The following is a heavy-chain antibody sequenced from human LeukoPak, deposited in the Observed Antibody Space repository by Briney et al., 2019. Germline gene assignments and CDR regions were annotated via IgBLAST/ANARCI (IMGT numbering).Heavy chain of an antibody. D-gene: IGHD4-17*01. J-gene: IGHJ4*02. Sequence: PGGSLRLSCAASGFTFSSYSMNWVRQAPGKGLEWVANIKQDGSEKYYVDSVKGRFTISRDNAKNSLYLQMNSLRAEDTAVYYCAREDYGDPDYWGQGTLVTVSS. CDR1: GFTFSSYS. CDR2: IKQDGSEK. V-gene: IGHV3-7*01. CDR3: AREDYGDPDY.